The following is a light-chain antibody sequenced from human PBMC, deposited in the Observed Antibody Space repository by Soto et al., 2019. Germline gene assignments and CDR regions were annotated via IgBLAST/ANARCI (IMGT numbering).Light chain of an antibody. Sequence: DIQMTQSHSTRSASVGDRVTMTCGASQSISNSLAWYQQKPGKAPKLLIYRASALQSGVPSRFSGSGSGTEFTLTIDSLQPDDFATFYCQQYSTYPLTFGGGTKVDIK. J-gene: IGKJ4*01. V-gene: IGKV1-5*03. CDR2: RAS. CDR1: QSISNS. CDR3: QQYSTYPLT.